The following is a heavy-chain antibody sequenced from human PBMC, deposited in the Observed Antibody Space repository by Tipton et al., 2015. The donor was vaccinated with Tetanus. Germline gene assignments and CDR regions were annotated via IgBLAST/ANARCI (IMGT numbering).Heavy chain of an antibody. CDR3: ARDRRDFAYDSRGFYSPLYYFDN. Sequence: TLSLTCDVSGGPVSSSNWWSWVRQAPGKGLEWIGEIYYSGTTNYNPSLMSRVTLSLDTARGQFSLKLTSVTAADAAVYFCARDRRDFAYDSRGFYSPLYYFDNWGQGVRVTVSS. CDR2: IYYSGTT. D-gene: IGHD3-22*01. J-gene: IGHJ4*02. CDR1: GGPVSSSNW. V-gene: IGHV4-4*01.